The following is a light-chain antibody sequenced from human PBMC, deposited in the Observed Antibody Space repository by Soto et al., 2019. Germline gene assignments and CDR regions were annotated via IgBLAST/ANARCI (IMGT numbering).Light chain of an antibody. V-gene: IGLV2-23*02. CDR2: EVN. CDR3: YSFAGFNTQ. Sequence: QSALTQPASVSGSPGQSIAISCTGNSSGIGTFNLVSWYQQHPGRAPKLIIYEVNKRPSGISSRFSASKSGNTASLRISGLQADDEADYYCYSFAGFNTQFGGGTKLTVL. CDR1: SSGIGTFNL. J-gene: IGLJ2*01.